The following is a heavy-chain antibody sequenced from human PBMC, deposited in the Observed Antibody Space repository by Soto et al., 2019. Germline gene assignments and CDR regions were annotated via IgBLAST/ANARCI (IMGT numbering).Heavy chain of an antibody. J-gene: IGHJ4*02. Sequence: GGSLRLSCAASGFTFSSYAMSWVRQAPGKGLEWVSAISGGGGSTYYADSVKGRFTISRDNSKNTLYLQMNSQRAEDTDVYYCAKATYYYDSSGYFPFDYWRQETRVTIAS. CDR3: AKATYYYDSSGYFPFDY. CDR1: GFTFSSYA. CDR2: ISGGGGST. D-gene: IGHD3-22*01. V-gene: IGHV3-23*01.